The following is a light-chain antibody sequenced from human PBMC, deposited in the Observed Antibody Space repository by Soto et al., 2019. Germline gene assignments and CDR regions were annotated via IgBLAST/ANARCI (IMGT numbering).Light chain of an antibody. CDR1: SSDVGGYNY. CDR2: DVS. Sequence: QSVLTQPASVSGSPGLSIAISCTGPSSDVGGYNYVSWYQQHPGKAPKLMIYDVSNRPSGVSNRFSGSKSGNTASLTISGLQAEDEADYYCSSYTSSSTYVFGTGTKVTVL. V-gene: IGLV2-14*01. J-gene: IGLJ1*01. CDR3: SSYTSSSTYV.